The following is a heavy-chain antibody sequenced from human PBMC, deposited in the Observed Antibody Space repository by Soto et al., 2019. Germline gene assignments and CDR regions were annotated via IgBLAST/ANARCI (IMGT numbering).Heavy chain of an antibody. V-gene: IGHV3-33*01. CDR1: GFTFSSYG. D-gene: IGHD5-12*01. CDR2: IWYDGSNK. J-gene: IGHJ6*02. CDR3: ARLPPIGGYDSYYYYGMDV. Sequence: GGSLRLSCAASGFTFSSYGMHWVRQAPGKGLEWVAVIWYDGSNKYYADSVKGRFTISRDNSKNTLYLQMNSLRASDTAMYYCARLPPIGGYDSYYYYGMDVWGQGTTVTVSS.